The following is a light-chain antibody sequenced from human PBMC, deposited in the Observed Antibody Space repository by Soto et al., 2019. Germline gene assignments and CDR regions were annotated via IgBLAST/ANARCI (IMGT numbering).Light chain of an antibody. V-gene: IGLV2-8*01. Sequence: QSALTQPPSASGSPGQSVTISCAGTYSDIGDYNYVSWYQQHPGKVPKLIIYEVTKRPSGVPDRFSGSKSGYTASLTVSDRQHADEAVYYCSSYSGTNSNVIFGGGTKLTVL. CDR1: YSDIGDYNY. J-gene: IGLJ2*01. CDR2: EVT. CDR3: SSYSGTNSNVI.